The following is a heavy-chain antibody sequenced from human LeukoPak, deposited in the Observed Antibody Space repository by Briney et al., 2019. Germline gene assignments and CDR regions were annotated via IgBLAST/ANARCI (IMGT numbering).Heavy chain of an antibody. Sequence: GGSLRLSCAASGFTFSSYRMNWVGQAPGKGLEWVSSISSSSSYIYYADSVKGRFTISRDNAKNSLYLQMNSLRAEDTAVYYCARDRKGGYDSAYYFDYWGQGTLVTVSS. D-gene: IGHD5-12*01. CDR3: ARDRKGGYDSAYYFDY. J-gene: IGHJ4*02. CDR1: GFTFSSYR. CDR2: ISSSSSYI. V-gene: IGHV3-21*01.